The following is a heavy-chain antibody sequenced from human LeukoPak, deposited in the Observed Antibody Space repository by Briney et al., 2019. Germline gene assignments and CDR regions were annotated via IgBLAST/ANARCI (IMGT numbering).Heavy chain of an antibody. CDR3: ARASDYDFWSGYYNYYYYYMDV. D-gene: IGHD3-3*01. Sequence: ASVKVSCKASGYTFTDYYMHWVRQAPGQTLEWVGWINPNSGGTNFAQKFQGRVTMTRDMSTSTVYMELSSLRSEDTAVYYCARASDYDFWSGYYNYYYYYMDVWGKGTTVTVSS. J-gene: IGHJ6*03. V-gene: IGHV1-2*02. CDR2: INPNSGGT. CDR1: GYTFTDYY.